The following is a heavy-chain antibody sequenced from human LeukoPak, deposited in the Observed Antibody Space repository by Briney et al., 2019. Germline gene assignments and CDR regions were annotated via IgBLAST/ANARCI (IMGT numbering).Heavy chain of an antibody. CDR3: ARTPAAAGDY. Sequence: SETLSLTCTVSGGSISSSSYYWSWIRQPPGKGLEWIGEINHSGSTNYNPSLKSRVAISVDTSKNQFSLKLSSVTAADTAVYYCARTPAAAGDYWGQGTLVTVSS. CDR1: GGSISSSSYY. J-gene: IGHJ4*02. D-gene: IGHD6-13*01. V-gene: IGHV4-39*07. CDR2: INHSGST.